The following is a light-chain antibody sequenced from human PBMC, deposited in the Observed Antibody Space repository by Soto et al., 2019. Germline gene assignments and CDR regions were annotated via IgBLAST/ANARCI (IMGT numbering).Light chain of an antibody. V-gene: IGKV3-20*01. Sequence: EIVLTQSPGTLSLSPGERATLSCRASQSVSNNYLAWYQQKPGQAPRLLIYGASSRATGIPDRFSGSGSGTEFTLTISSLQPDDFATYYCQQYNSYSPTFGQGTKVDIK. J-gene: IGKJ1*01. CDR1: QSVSNNY. CDR3: QQYNSYSPT. CDR2: GAS.